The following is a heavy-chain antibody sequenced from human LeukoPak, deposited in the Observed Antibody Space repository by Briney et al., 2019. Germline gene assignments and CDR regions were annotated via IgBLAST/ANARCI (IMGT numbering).Heavy chain of an antibody. CDR1: GGTFSSYA. D-gene: IGHD2-2*01. CDR3: ARDRPIVVVPAAKGPYYYYYGMDV. CDR2: IIPIFGTA. Sequence: SVKVSCKASGGTFSSYAISWVRQAPGQGLEWMGGIIPIFGTANYAQKFQGRVTITADESTSTAYMELSSLRSEDTAVYYCARDRPIVVVPAAKGPYYYYYGMDVWAQGTTVTVSS. V-gene: IGHV1-69*13. J-gene: IGHJ6*02.